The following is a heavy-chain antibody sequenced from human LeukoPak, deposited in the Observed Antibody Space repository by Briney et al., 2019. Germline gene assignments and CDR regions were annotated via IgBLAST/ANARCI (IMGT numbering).Heavy chain of an antibody. CDR3: TRVTTNGYFEY. CDR2: IKFDESEK. D-gene: IGHD1-1*01. Sequence: GGSLRLSYAASGFTFGNYWMAWVRQAPGKGLEWVASIKFDESEKLYVDSVKGRFTISRDTAKNSLYLQMNSLGAEDTAVYLCTRVTTNGYFEYWGQGTLVTVSS. CDR1: GFTFGNYW. J-gene: IGHJ4*02. V-gene: IGHV3-7*04.